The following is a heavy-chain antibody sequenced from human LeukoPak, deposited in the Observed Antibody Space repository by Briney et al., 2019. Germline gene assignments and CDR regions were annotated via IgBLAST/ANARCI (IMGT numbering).Heavy chain of an antibody. D-gene: IGHD7-27*01. CDR3: AKDGESYYFDY. Sequence: GRSLRLSCAASGFTFSSYGMHWVRQAPGKGLEWVAVISYDGSNKYYADSVKGRFTISRDNSKNTLYLQMNSLRAEDTAVYYCAKDGESYYFDYWGQGTLVTVSS. V-gene: IGHV3-30*18. CDR2: ISYDGSNK. J-gene: IGHJ4*02. CDR1: GFTFSSYG.